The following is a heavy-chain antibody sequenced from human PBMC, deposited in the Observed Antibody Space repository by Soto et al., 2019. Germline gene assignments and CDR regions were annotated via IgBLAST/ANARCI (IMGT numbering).Heavy chain of an antibody. CDR3: ASGVVARVYCYGMDV. CDR2: IYYSGST. Sequence: SETLSLTCTVSGGSIRRSSYYWGWIRQPPGKGLEWIGRIYYSGSTYYNPSLKSRVTISVDTSKNQFSLKLSSVTAADTAGYYCASGVVARVYCYGMDVWGQGTTVTVSS. D-gene: IGHD2-21*01. V-gene: IGHV4-39*01. CDR1: GGSIRRSSYY. J-gene: IGHJ6*02.